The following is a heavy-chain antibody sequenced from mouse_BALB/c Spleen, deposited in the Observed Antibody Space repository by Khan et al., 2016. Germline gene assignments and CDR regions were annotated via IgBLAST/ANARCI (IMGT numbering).Heavy chain of an antibody. Sequence: VQLKQSGAELVKPGASVKLSCTATGFNIKDTYMHWVKQRPEQGLEWIGRIDPANGNTKYDPKFQGKATITADTSSNTAYLQLSSLTSEDTAVYYWASHYYGSRDYYARDYWGQGTSVTVAS. V-gene: IGHV14-3*02. CDR2: IDPANGNT. CDR3: ASHYYGSRDYYARDY. CDR1: GFNIKDTY. J-gene: IGHJ4*01. D-gene: IGHD1-1*01.